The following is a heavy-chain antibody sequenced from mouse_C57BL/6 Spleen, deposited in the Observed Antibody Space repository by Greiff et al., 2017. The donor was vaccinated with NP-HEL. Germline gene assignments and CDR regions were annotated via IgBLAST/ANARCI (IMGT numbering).Heavy chain of an antibody. D-gene: IGHD1-1*01. CDR1: GFTFSDAW. Sequence: EVQLQESGGGLVQPGGSMKLSCAASGFTFSDAWMDWVRQSPEKGLEWVAEIRNKANNHATYYAESVKGRFTISRDDSKSSVYLQMNSLRAEDTGIYYCTLSLITTVVDPYWYFDVWGTGTTVTVSS. V-gene: IGHV6-6*01. J-gene: IGHJ1*03. CDR3: TLSLITTVVDPYWYFDV. CDR2: IRNKANNHAT.